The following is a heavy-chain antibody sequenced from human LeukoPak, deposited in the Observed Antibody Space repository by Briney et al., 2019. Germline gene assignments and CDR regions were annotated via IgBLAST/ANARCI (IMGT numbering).Heavy chain of an antibody. V-gene: IGHV4-39*01. J-gene: IGHJ5*02. CDR1: GGSISSSTYY. CDR3: ARAIVGATRGFDP. Sequence: PSETLSLTCTVSGGSISSSTYYWGWIRQPPGKGLEWIGSIYYSGSTYYNPSLKSRVTISVDTSKNQFSLKLSSVTAADTAVYYCARAIVGATRGFDPWGQGTLVTVSS. D-gene: IGHD1-26*01. CDR2: IYYSGST.